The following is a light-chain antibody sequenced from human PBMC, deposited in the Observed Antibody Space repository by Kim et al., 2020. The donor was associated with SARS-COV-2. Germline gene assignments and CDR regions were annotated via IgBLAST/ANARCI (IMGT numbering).Light chain of an antibody. CDR3: QVWDSSSDHVV. J-gene: IGLJ2*01. CDR2: YDS. CDR1: NIGSKS. V-gene: IGLV3-21*04. Sequence: APGKTARITCGGNNIGSKSVHWYQQKPGQAPVLVIYYDSDRPSGIPERFSGSNSGNMATLTISRVEAGDEADYYCQVWDSSSDHVVFGGGTKLTV.